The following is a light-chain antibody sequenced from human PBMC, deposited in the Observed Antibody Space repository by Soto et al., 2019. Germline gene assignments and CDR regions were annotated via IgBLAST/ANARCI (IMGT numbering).Light chain of an antibody. Sequence: EIVMTQSPVTLSVSPGERATLSCRASQSVRSNLAWYQQKPGQAPRLLMYDASTRATGIPARFSGSGSGTDFTLTISRLEPEDFAVYYCQQYGSSSITFGQGTKVDI. CDR3: QQYGSSSIT. V-gene: IGKV3-15*01. J-gene: IGKJ1*01. CDR2: DAS. CDR1: QSVRSN.